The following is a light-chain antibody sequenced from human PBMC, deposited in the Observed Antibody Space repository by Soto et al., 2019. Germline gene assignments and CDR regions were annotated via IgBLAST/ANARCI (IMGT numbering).Light chain of an antibody. CDR1: QSVSSN. CDR2: GVS. J-gene: IGKJ1*01. Sequence: EILRTQSPATLSVSPGERATLSCRASQSVSSNLAWYQQKPCQAPRLLIYGVSTRATDIPARFSGGGSGTEFTLTISSLQSEDFAVYYCPQYNNWPPTWTFGQGTNVDI. V-gene: IGKV3-15*01. CDR3: PQYNNWPPTWT.